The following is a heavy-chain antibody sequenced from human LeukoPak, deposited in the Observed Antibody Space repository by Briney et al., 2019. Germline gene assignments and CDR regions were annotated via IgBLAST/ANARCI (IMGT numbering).Heavy chain of an antibody. D-gene: IGHD1/OR15-1a*01. CDR3: ARERVGGNRRDDSSI. V-gene: IGHV4-34*01. Sequence: SETLSLTCAVHGGSLSDYFWTWIRQPPGKGLERIGEINDSGTTNYSPSVRSRVTISIDTSKNQFSLKLTSVTAADTAVYYCARERVGGNRRDDSSIWAQGTMVAVSS. CDR2: INDSGTT. J-gene: IGHJ3*02. CDR1: GGSLSDYF.